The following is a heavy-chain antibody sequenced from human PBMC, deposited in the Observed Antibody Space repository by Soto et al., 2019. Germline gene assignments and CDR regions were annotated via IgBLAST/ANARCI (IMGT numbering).Heavy chain of an antibody. J-gene: IGHJ4*02. Sequence: QVQLVESGGGVVQPGRSLRLSCAASGFTFRSYGMHWVRQAPGKGLEWVAVIIYDGSTKYYADSVKGRFTISRDNSKSTLYLQMNSLRAEDTAVYYCAKDRRGVGVRCYFDYWGQGTLVTVSS. CDR1: GFTFRSYG. CDR2: IIYDGSTK. CDR3: AKDRRGVGVRCYFDY. V-gene: IGHV3-30*18. D-gene: IGHD3-10*01.